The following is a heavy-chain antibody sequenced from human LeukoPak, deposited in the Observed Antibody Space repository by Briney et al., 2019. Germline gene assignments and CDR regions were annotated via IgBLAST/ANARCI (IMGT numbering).Heavy chain of an antibody. Sequence: SETLSLTCTVSGGSISSGGYYWSWIRQHPGKGLEWIGYIYYSGSTYYNPSLKRRVTISVDTYKNQFSLKLSSVTASDTAVYYGAIGTRARELVFDYWGQGTLVTVSS. CDR3: AIGTRARELVFDY. D-gene: IGHD1-1*01. V-gene: IGHV4-31*03. CDR2: IYYSGST. CDR1: GGSISSGGYY. J-gene: IGHJ4*02.